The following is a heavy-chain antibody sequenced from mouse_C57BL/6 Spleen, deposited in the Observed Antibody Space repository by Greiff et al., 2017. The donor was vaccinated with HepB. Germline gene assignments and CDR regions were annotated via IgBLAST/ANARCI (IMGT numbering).Heavy chain of an antibody. V-gene: IGHV1-50*01. CDR2: IDPSDSYT. CDR3: ARRGIYGSRGYFDV. D-gene: IGHD1-1*01. CDR1: GYTFTSYW. J-gene: IGHJ1*03. Sequence: QVQLQQPGAELVKPGASVKLSCKASGYTFTSYWMQWVKQRPGQGLEWIGEIDPSDSYTNYNQKFKGKATLTVDTSSSTAYMQLSSLTSEDSAVYYCARRGIYGSRGYFDVWGTGTTVTVSS.